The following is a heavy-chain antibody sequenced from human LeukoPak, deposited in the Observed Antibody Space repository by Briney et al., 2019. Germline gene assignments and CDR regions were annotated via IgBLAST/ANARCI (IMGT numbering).Heavy chain of an antibody. V-gene: IGHV3-21*01. CDR2: ISSENTYI. D-gene: IGHD1-26*01. CDR1: GFTFSRYT. Sequence: GGTLRLSCAASGFTFSRYTMNWVHHIPGKGLEWVSSISSENTYIYYADSLKGRFTISRDNAKNSLYLQMNSLRAEDTAVYYCARDPLKTYSGSYYRFDYWGQGTLVTVSS. J-gene: IGHJ4*02. CDR3: ARDPLKTYSGSYYRFDY.